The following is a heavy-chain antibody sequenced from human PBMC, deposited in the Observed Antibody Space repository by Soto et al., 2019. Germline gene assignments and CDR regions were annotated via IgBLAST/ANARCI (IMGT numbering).Heavy chain of an antibody. D-gene: IGHD2-15*01. V-gene: IGHV4-30-2*01. Sequence: SETLSLTCAVSGGSISSGGYSWSWIRQPPGKGLEWIGYIYHSGSTYYNPSLESRVTISVDRSKNQLSLKLSSVTAADTAVYYCASAVVAATANWFDPWGQGTLVTVSS. J-gene: IGHJ5*02. CDR1: GGSISSGGYS. CDR3: ASAVVAATANWFDP. CDR2: IYHSGST.